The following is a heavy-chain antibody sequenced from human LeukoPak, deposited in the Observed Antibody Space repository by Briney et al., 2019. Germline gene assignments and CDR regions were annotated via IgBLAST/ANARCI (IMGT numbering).Heavy chain of an antibody. CDR3: ARSYGDYVGY. CDR2: IYYGGST. J-gene: IGHJ4*02. Sequence: SETLSLTCAVYGGSFSGYYWSWIRQPPGKGLEWIGNIYYGGSTNYNPSLKSRVTISLDPSRNQFSLKLSSVTAADTAVYYCARSYGDYVGYWGQGTLVTVSS. CDR1: GGSFSGYY. V-gene: IGHV4-59*01. D-gene: IGHD4-17*01.